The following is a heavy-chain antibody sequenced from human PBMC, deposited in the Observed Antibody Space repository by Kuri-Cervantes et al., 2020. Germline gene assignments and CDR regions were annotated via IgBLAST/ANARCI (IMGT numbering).Heavy chain of an antibody. V-gene: IGHV3-74*01. CDR3: VTVGRGTYFDY. D-gene: IGHD1-26*01. CDR2: INSDGSIT. J-gene: IGHJ4*02. Sequence: GESLKISCATSGFTFSTYWMHWVRQAPGKGLVWVSRINSDGSITSYADSVKGRFTISRDNAKNTLYLQMNSLRAEDTAVYYCVTVGRGTYFDYWGRGNLVTVSS. CDR1: GFTFSTYW.